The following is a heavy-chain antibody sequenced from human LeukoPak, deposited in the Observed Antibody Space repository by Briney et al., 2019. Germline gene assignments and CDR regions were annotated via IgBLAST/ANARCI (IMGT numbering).Heavy chain of an antibody. CDR2: ISGGGAGT. CDR3: AKDFVRYNIQFDY. D-gene: IGHD1-1*01. CDR1: GFTFSSYA. J-gene: IGHJ4*02. Sequence: GGSLRLSCAASGFTFSSYAMSWVRQAPGKGLEWVSSISGGGAGTYYADSVRGRFTISRDNSKNTLYLQMNSLRAEDTALYYCAKDFVRYNIQFDYWGQGALVTVSS. V-gene: IGHV3-23*01.